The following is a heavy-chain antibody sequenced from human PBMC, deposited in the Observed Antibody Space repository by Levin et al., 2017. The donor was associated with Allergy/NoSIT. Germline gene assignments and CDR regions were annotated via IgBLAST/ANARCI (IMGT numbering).Heavy chain of an antibody. J-gene: IGHJ4*02. CDR1: GFTFSSYS. CDR3: AKDHDSSGAGWFDY. Sequence: GESLKISCVGSGFTFSSYSISWVRQAPGKGLEWVSPISGTGGSTYYVDSVKGRFTISRDNSKNTVYLQMNSLRAEDTAVYYCAKDHDSSGAGWFDYWGQGTLVIVSS. CDR2: ISGTGGST. D-gene: IGHD3-22*01. V-gene: IGHV3-23*01.